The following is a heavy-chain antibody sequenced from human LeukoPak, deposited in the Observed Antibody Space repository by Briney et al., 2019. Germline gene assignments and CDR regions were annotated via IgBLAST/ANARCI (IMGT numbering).Heavy chain of an antibody. CDR1: GFIFSAYA. J-gene: IGHJ5*02. CDR2: ISSNGGST. D-gene: IGHD3-3*01. V-gene: IGHV3-64*02. CDR3: ATGRLSGYSYIWFDP. Sequence: GGSLRLSCAASGFIFSAYAMHWVRQAPGKGLEYVPGISSNGGSTYHADSVKGRFTISRDNSKNTLYLQMGSLRGEDMAVYYWATGRLSGYSYIWFDPWGQGTLVTVSS.